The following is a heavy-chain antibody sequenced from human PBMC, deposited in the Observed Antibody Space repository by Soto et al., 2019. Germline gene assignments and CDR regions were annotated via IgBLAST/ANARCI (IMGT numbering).Heavy chain of an antibody. CDR2: INPAHSDT. CDR1: ACSFTNYF. J-gene: IGHJ4*02. D-gene: IGHD3-9*01. Sequence: GESLKISCHVSACSFTNYFIGWVRQMPGNGVQSMGIINPAHSDTRNSPSFQGQVTGSVDKSISTAYLQRGSLKASDTAMYYCVRPDSTGYYSHWGQGTPVTVSS. CDR3: VRPDSTGYYSH. V-gene: IGHV5-51*01.